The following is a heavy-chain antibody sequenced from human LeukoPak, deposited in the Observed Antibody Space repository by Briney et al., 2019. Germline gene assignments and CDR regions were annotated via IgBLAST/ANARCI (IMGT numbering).Heavy chain of an antibody. CDR1: GGSFSGYY. Sequence: ASETLSLTCAVYGGSFSGYYWSWIRQPPGKGLEWIGEINHSGSTNYNPSLKSRVTISVDTSKNQFSLKLSSVTAADTAVYYCARGGGNWGQGTLVTVSS. V-gene: IGHV4-34*01. J-gene: IGHJ4*02. CDR3: ARGGGN. D-gene: IGHD3-10*01. CDR2: INHSGST.